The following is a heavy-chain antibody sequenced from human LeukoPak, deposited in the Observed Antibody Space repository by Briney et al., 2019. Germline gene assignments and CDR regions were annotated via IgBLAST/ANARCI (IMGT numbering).Heavy chain of an antibody. V-gene: IGHV3-21*01. J-gene: IGHJ4*02. D-gene: IGHD6-19*01. CDR2: ISSSSSYI. Sequence: GGSLRLSCAASGFTFSSYSMNWVRQAPGKGLEWVSSISSSSSYIYYADSVKGRFTTSRENAKNSLYLQMNSVRAEDTAVYYCARVAGSSGWYHYFDYWGQGTLVTVSS. CDR1: GFTFSSYS. CDR3: ARVAGSSGWYHYFDY.